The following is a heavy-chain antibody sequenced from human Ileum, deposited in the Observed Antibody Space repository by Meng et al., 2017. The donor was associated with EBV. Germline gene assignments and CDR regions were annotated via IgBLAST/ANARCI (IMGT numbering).Heavy chain of an antibody. D-gene: IGHD6-25*01. CDR3: ARDSEAADY. CDR2: INTNTGKP. J-gene: IGHJ4*02. Sequence: QVQLVQSGFGLKKPGASVRISCKASGYTFTTYGMNWVRQAPGQGLEWMGWINTNTGKPTYAQGLTGRFVFSLDTSVSTAYLQISSLKAEDTAVYYCARDSEAADYWGQGTLVTVSS. V-gene: IGHV7-4-1*02. CDR1: GYTFTTYG.